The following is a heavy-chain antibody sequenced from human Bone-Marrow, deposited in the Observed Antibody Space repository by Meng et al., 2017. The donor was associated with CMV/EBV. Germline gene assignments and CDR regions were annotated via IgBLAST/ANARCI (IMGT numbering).Heavy chain of an antibody. CDR3: ARGKGKLELLDAFDI. CDR2: MNPNSGNT. V-gene: IGHV1-8*01. Sequence: ASVKVSCKASGGTFTTYDINWVRQATGQGLEWMGWMNPNSGNTGYAQKFQGRVTMTRNTSISTAYMELSSLRSEDTAMYYCARGKGKLELLDAFDIWGQGTMVTVSS. D-gene: IGHD1-7*01. J-gene: IGHJ3*02. CDR1: GGTFTTYD.